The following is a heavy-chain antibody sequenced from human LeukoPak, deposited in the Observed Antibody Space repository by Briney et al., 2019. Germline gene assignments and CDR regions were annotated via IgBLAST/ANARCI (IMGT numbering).Heavy chain of an antibody. CDR2: ISSSSSYI. V-gene: IGHV3-21*01. J-gene: IGHJ4*02. CDR1: GFTFSSYS. D-gene: IGHD3-9*01. CDR3: ARGRDYDILTGYYKDGGMWDTDY. Sequence: GGSLRLSCAGSGFTFSSYSMNWVRQAPGKGLEWVSSISSSSSYIYYADSVKGRFTISRDNAKNSLYLQMNSLRAEDTAVYYCARGRDYDILTGYYKDGGMWDTDYWGQGTLVTVSS.